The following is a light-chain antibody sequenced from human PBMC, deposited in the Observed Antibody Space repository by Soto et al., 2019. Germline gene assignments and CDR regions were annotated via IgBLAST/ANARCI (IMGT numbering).Light chain of an antibody. CDR3: HQRQSWPRT. V-gene: IGKV3-11*01. CDR1: QYINTR. Sequence: EIVLTQSQATLASFPCDRVTLSCRASQYINTRLAWYQHRPGQAPRLLIYQTSIRAAGIPARFSASGTGTDFTLTISDVQPEDFAVYYCHQRQSWPRTFGQGTKVDIK. J-gene: IGKJ1*01. CDR2: QTS.